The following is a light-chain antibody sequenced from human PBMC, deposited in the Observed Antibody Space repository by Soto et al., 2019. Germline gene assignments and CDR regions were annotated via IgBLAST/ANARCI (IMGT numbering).Light chain of an antibody. V-gene: IGLV2-14*01. J-gene: IGLJ1*01. Sequence: QSVLTQPASVSGSPGQSITISCTGTSSDLAIYNYVSWYQQQPGKAPKLMIYQVTNRPSGVSDRFSASKSGNTASLTISGLQAEDEADYYCNSLRVNHLYVFGSGTKVTVL. CDR1: SSDLAIYNY. CDR2: QVT. CDR3: NSLRVNHLYV.